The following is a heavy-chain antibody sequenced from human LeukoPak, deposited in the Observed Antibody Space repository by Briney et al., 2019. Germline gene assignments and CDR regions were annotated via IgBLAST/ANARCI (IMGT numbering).Heavy chain of an antibody. Sequence: SETLSLTCTVSGGSISSYYWSWIRHPPEKGLEWIGYIYYSRTTNYNHSLKSQVTMSVDTSKNQLSLKLSSGTAADTAVYYCARLSGSQTTPYWGQGTLVTVSS. CDR3: ARLSGSQTTPY. V-gene: IGHV4-59*08. J-gene: IGHJ4*02. CDR2: IYYSRTT. D-gene: IGHD1-26*01. CDR1: GGSISSYY.